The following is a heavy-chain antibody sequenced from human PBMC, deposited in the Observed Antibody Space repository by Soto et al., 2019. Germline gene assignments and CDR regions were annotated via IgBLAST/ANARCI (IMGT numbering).Heavy chain of an antibody. D-gene: IGHD3-16*02. CDR2: IYYSGST. CDR3: ARGLIRYPTIFDY. J-gene: IGHJ4*02. Sequence: SETLSLTCTVSGGSISSYYWSWIRQPPGKGLEWIGYIYYSGSTNYNPSLKSRVTISVDTSKNQFSLKLSSVTAADTAVYYCARGLIRYPTIFDYWGQGTLVTVSS. V-gene: IGHV4-59*08. CDR1: GGSISSYY.